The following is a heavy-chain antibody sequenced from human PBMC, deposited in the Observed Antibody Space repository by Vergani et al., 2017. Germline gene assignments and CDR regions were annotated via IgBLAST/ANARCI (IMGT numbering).Heavy chain of an antibody. CDR3: AKASMTSQGAKCCYYMDV. D-gene: IGHD4/OR15-4a*01. CDR2: ISYDGSNK. Sequence: QVQLVESGGGVVQPGRSLRLSCAASGFTFSSYGMHWVRQAPGKGLEWVAVISYDGSNKYYADSVKGRFTISRDNSKNTLYLQMNSLRAEDTAVYYCAKASMTSQGAKCCYYMDVWGKGTTVTVSS. V-gene: IGHV3-30*18. J-gene: IGHJ6*03. CDR1: GFTFSSYG.